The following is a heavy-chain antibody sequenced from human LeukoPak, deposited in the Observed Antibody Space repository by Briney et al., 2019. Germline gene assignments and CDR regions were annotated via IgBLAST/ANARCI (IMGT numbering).Heavy chain of an antibody. CDR2: IHYRGTT. Sequence: SETLSLTCTVSGDTVSSMSFQWGWIRQPPGKGLEWIGSIHYRGTTYYNPSLKSRVFLSVDTSKDQFSLNLSSVTVADTAVYYCARVARSGTYSLDFWGQGILVTVSS. J-gene: IGHJ4*02. V-gene: IGHV4-39*07. CDR1: GDTVSSMSFQ. D-gene: IGHD1-26*01. CDR3: ARVARSGTYSLDF.